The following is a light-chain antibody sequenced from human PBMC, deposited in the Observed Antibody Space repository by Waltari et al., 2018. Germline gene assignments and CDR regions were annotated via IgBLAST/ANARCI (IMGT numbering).Light chain of an antibody. CDR1: SLRTSY. V-gene: IGLV3-19*01. Sequence: SSELTQDPAVSVALGQTVTITCQGASLRTSYASWYQQKSGQAPILVLFGKNKRPSGIPDRFSGYHSETTTSLTITGAQAEDEADYYCSSRDSSASHVLFAGGTKLTVL. CDR2: GKN. J-gene: IGLJ2*01. CDR3: SSRDSSASHVL.